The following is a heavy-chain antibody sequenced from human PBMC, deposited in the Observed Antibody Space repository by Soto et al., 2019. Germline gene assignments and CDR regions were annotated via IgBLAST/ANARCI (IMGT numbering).Heavy chain of an antibody. J-gene: IGHJ3*02. CDR2: ILAGGST. Sequence: GGSLRLSCAASGFTCSSYDMSWVRRAPGKGLEWVSTILAGGSTYYADSVKGRLTISRDNSKNTVYLQMNSLTAGDTAVYYCAKATATGGGAFDICGQGTMVTVSS. CDR3: AKATATGGGAFDI. D-gene: IGHD2-8*02. CDR1: GFTCSSYD. V-gene: IGHV3-23*01.